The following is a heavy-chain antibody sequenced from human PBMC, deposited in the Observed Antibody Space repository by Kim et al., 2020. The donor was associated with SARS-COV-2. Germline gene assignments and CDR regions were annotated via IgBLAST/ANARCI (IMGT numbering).Heavy chain of an antibody. Sequence: SETLSLACTVSGGSISSEGYYWSWIRQHPGKGLEWIGYIYYRGTTYYNPSLKSRVTISVDTSKNQFSLKLSSVTAADTAVYYCARTRRGGGDAFDIWGQGTMVTVSS. CDR2: IYYRGTT. J-gene: IGHJ3*02. D-gene: IGHD2-2*01. V-gene: IGHV4-31*03. CDR1: GGSISSEGYY. CDR3: ARTRRGGGDAFDI.